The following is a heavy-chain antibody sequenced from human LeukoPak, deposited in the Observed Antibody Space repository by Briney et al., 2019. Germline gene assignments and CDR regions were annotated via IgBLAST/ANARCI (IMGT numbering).Heavy chain of an antibody. D-gene: IGHD2-15*01. J-gene: IGHJ4*02. CDR1: GGSFSGYY. V-gene: IGHV4-34*01. Sequence: SETLSLTCAVYGGSFSGYYWSWIRHPPGKGLEWIGEINHSGSTNYNPSLKSRVTISVDTSKNQFSLKLSSVTAADTAVYYCARGCSGGSCYSGYDYWGQGTLVTVSS. CDR2: INHSGST. CDR3: ARGCSGGSCYSGYDY.